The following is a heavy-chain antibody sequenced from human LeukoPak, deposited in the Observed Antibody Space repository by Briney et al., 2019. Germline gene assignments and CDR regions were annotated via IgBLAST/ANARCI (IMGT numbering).Heavy chain of an antibody. J-gene: IGHJ6*03. CDR2: INHSGST. V-gene: IGHV4-34*01. D-gene: IGHD6-13*01. CDR1: GGSFSGYY. Sequence: ASETLSLTCAVYGGSFSGYYWSWIRQPPGKGLEWIGEINHSGSTNYNPSLKSRVTISVGTSKNQFSLKLSSVTAADTAVYYCARISGGSSRLYYYYMDVWGKGTTVTVSS. CDR3: ARISGGSSRLYYYYMDV.